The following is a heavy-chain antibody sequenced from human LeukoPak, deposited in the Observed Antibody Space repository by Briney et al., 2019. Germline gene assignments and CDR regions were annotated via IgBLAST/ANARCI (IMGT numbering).Heavy chain of an antibody. CDR2: IYYSGST. J-gene: IGHJ6*03. CDR1: GDSIGSSFYY. D-gene: IGHD1-1*01. V-gene: IGHV4-39*01. CDR3: ARHSDKARLWSYHYMDV. Sequence: SETLSLTCTVSGDSIGSSFYYWGWIRQPPGTGLEWIGTIYYSGSTFYNPSLKSRVTISVDTSKNQFSLKLSSVTAADTAVYYCARHSDKARLWSYHYMDVWGKGTTVTISS.